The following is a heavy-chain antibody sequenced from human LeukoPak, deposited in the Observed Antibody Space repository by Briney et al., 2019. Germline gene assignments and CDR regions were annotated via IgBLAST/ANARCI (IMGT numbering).Heavy chain of an antibody. V-gene: IGHV3-21*01. J-gene: IGHJ4*02. CDR2: ISSSSSYI. CDR3: ARVKYYYDSSGYYDFDY. CDR1: GFIFSSYD. Sequence: PGGSLRLSCAASGFIFSSYDMHWVRQAPGKGLEWVSSISSSSSYIYYVDSVKGRFTISRDNAKNSLYLQMNSLRAEDTAVYYCARVKYYYDSSGYYDFDYWGQGTLVTVSS. D-gene: IGHD3-22*01.